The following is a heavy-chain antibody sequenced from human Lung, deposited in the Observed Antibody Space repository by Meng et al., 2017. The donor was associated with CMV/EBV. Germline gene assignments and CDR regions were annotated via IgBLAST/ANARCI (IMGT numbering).Heavy chain of an antibody. J-gene: IGHJ4*02. V-gene: IGHV3-73*01. CDR3: TRLSDVED. D-gene: IGHD5-24*01. CDR2: IRSKANRYAT. Sequence: GGSLRLXCAASGFTFSGSAMHWVRQASGKGLEWVGSIRSKANRYATAYIESVKGRFTISRDDSRKTAYLQMSSLTTEDSAVYYCTRLSDVEDWGPGTLVTVSS. CDR1: GFTFSGSA.